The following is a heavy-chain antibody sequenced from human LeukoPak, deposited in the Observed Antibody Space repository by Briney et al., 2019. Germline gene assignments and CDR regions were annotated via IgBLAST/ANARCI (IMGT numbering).Heavy chain of an antibody. CDR2: ISDRDGST. V-gene: IGHV3-23*01. CDR1: GFTFSSYA. CDR3: AKGYRGNYDY. D-gene: IGHD1-26*01. Sequence: GGSLRLSCAASGFTFSSYAMTWVRQAPGKGLEWVSAISDRDGSTYYADSVKGRFTISRDNSKNTLYLQMNSLRAEDTAVYYCAKGYRGNYDYWGQGTLVTVSS. J-gene: IGHJ4*02.